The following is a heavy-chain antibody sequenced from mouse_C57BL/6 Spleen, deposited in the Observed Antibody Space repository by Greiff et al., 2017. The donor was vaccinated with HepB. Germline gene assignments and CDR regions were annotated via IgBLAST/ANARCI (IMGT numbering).Heavy chain of an antibody. CDR3: AREYGYSRVFDY. V-gene: IGHV1-54*01. Sequence: LVESGAELVRPGTSVKVSCKASGYAFTNYLIEWVKQRPGQGLEWIGVINPGSGGTNYNEKFKGKATLTADKSSSTAYMQLSSLTSEDSAVYFCAREYGYSRVFDYWGQGTTLTVSS. CDR1: GYAFTNYL. J-gene: IGHJ2*01. CDR2: INPGSGGT. D-gene: IGHD2-10*02.